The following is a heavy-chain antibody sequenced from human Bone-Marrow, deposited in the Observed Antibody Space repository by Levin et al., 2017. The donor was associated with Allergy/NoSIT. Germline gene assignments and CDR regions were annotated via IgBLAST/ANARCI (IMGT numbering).Heavy chain of an antibody. Sequence: ASVKVSCRTSGYTFTSYEINWARQAAGQGLEWLGFLNPNTGDTGYAQKFQARVTMTGDTSIDTAYMELASLGPDDTAVYYCARGSGSYQLADWGQGTLVFVSS. V-gene: IGHV1-8*01. D-gene: IGHD3-10*01. J-gene: IGHJ4*02. CDR3: ARGSGSYQLAD. CDR1: GYTFTSYE. CDR2: LNPNTGDT.